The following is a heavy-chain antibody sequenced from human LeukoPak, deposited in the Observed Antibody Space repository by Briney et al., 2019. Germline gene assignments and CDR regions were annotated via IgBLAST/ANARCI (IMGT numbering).Heavy chain of an antibody. D-gene: IGHD3-10*01. CDR2: VGGDERT. J-gene: IGHJ4*02. CDR1: GFTFSRNA. CDR3: AKDLGWLGTSDY. V-gene: IGHV3-23*01. Sequence: PGGSLRLSCAASGFTFSRNAMSWVRQAPGRGLEWVSGVGGDERTHYADSVRGRFTISRDNSKNTVYLQMNSLRVEDPAVYYCAKDLGWLGTSDYLGQGALVTVSS.